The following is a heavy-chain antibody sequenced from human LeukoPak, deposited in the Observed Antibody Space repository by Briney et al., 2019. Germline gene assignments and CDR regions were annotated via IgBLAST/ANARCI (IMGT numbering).Heavy chain of an antibody. D-gene: IGHD6-19*01. CDR2: ISSNGGST. CDR3: AASGWAYYFDY. V-gene: IGHV3-64D*06. Sequence: GGSLRLSCSASGFPFTTYPMHWVRQAPGKGLEHVSAISSNGGSTFYADSVKGRYTISRDNSKNTVYLQMSSLRAEDTAVYYCAASGWAYYFDYWGQGSQGSVSS. J-gene: IGHJ4*02. CDR1: GFPFTTYP.